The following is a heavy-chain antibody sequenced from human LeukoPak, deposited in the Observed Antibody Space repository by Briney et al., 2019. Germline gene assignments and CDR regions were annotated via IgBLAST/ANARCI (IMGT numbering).Heavy chain of an antibody. J-gene: IGHJ4*02. D-gene: IGHD2-21*01. CDR1: GFTFSGYE. CDR2: ISVNGGAM. Sequence: GGSLRLSCTASGFTFSGYEMNWVRQAPGKGLEWMSYISVNGGAMHYADSVRGRFTTSRDDAKNSLYLHMNSLRVEDTAIYYCARLRRNGDSGGFYYYYDSWGQGTLVAVSS. V-gene: IGHV3-48*03. CDR3: ARLRRNGDSGGFYYYYDS.